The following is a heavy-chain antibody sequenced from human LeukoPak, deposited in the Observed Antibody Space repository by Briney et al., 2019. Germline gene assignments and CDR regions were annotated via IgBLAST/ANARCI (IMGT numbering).Heavy chain of an antibody. D-gene: IGHD3-22*01. CDR2: IYYSGST. CDR3: ASGTYDSSGYYFAQFDY. Sequence: SETLSLTCTVSGGSISSYYWSWIRQPPGKGLEWIGYIYYSGSTNYNPSLKSRVTISVDTSKNQFSLKLSSATAADTAVYYCASGTYDSSGYYFAQFDYWGQGTLVTVSS. V-gene: IGHV4-59*08. CDR1: GGSISSYY. J-gene: IGHJ4*02.